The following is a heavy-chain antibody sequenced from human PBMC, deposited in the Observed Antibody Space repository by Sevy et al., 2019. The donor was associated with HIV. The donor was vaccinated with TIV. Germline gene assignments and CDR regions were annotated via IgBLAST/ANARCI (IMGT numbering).Heavy chain of an antibody. CDR2: ISYDGSNK. V-gene: IGHV3-30-3*01. CDR1: GFTFSSYA. J-gene: IGHJ4*02. Sequence: GGSLRLSCAASGFTFSSYAMHWVRQAPGKGLEWVAVISYDGSNKYYADSVKGRFTISRDNSKNTLYLQMNSLRAEDTAVYYCARETMGRGDLGWWGQGTLVTVSS. CDR3: ARETMGRGDLGW. D-gene: IGHD3-10*01.